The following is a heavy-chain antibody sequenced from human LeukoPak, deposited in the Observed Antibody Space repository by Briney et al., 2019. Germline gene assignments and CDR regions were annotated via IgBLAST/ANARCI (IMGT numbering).Heavy chain of an antibody. D-gene: IGHD5-24*01. V-gene: IGHV1-8*01. CDR3: ARVERWLQFGYFDY. CDR1: GYTFTSYD. J-gene: IGHJ4*02. CDR2: MNPNSGNT. Sequence: ASVKVSCKASGYTFTSYDINWVRQATGQGLEWMGWMNPNSGNTGYAQKFQGRVTMTRNTSISTAYMELSSLRSEDTAVYYCARVERWLQFGYFDYWGQGTLVTVSS.